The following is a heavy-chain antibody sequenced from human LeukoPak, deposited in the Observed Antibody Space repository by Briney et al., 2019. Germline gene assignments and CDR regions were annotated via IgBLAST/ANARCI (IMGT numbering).Heavy chain of an antibody. CDR1: GFSFSSYW. D-gene: IGHD2-21*01. Sequence: PGRSLRLSCAPSGFSFSSYWMHWVRQAPGKGLVWVSRINSDGSSTSYADSVKGRFTISRDNAKNTLYLQMNSLRAEDTAVYYCARIDSIHGMDVWGKGTTVTVSS. J-gene: IGHJ6*04. V-gene: IGHV3-74*01. CDR3: ARIDSIHGMDV. CDR2: INSDGSST.